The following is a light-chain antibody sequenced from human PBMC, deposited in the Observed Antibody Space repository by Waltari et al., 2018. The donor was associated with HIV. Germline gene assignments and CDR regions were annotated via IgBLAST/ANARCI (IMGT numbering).Light chain of an antibody. CDR3: SSYTSSSTSHV. J-gene: IGLJ1*01. Sequence: QAALTQPASVSGSRGQSITISCPRTSSYVGGNNSVSWYQQHPGKAPKLMIYEVSNRPSGVSNRFSGSKSGNTASLTISGLQAEDEADYYCSSYTSSSTSHVFGTGTKVTVL. CDR1: SSYVGGNNS. CDR2: EVS. V-gene: IGLV2-14*01.